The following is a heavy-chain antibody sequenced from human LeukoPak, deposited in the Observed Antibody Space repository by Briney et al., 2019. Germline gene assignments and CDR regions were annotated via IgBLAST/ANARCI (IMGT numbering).Heavy chain of an antibody. V-gene: IGHV4-4*02. CDR1: GFTFSSYGM. CDR3: ARGLGIYYYYMDV. J-gene: IGHJ6*03. D-gene: IGHD7-27*01. Sequence: GTLRLSCAASGFTFSSYGMSWVRQAPGKGLEWIGEIYHSGNANYNPSLKTRVTMSVDKSKNQFSLILSSVTAADTAVYYCARGLGIYYYYMDVWGKGTTVTVSS. CDR2: IYHSGNA.